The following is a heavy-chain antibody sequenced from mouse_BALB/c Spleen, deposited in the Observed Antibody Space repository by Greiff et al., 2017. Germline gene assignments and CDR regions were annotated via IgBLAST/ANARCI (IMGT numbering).Heavy chain of an antibody. J-gene: IGHJ4*01. Sequence: LQQPGSELVRPGASVKLSCKASGYTFTSYWMHWVKQRPGQGLEWIGNIYPGSGSTNYDEKFKSKATLTVDTSSSTAYMQLSSLTSEDSAVYYCTSGNYYAMDYWGQGTSVTVSS. CDR3: TSGNYYAMDY. CDR2: IYPGSGST. V-gene: IGHV1S22*01. CDR1: GYTFTSYW. D-gene: IGHD2-1*01.